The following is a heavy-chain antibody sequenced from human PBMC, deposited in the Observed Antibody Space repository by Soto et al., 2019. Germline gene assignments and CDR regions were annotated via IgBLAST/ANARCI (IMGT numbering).Heavy chain of an antibody. Sequence: SETLSLTCAVYGGSFIGYYWSWIRQPPWQGLEWIGEIDHSGSTNYNPSLKSRVTISVDTSKNQFSLKLSSVTAADTAVYYCARRGGGDYPYYFDYWGQGTLVTVSS. CDR2: IDHSGST. V-gene: IGHV4-34*01. D-gene: IGHD3-16*01. J-gene: IGHJ4*02. CDR3: ARRGGGDYPYYFDY. CDR1: GGSFIGYY.